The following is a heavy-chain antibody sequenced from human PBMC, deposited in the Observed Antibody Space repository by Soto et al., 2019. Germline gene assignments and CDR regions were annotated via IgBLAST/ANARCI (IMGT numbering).Heavy chain of an antibody. CDR1: GFTFSSYS. D-gene: IGHD3-10*01. Sequence: GGSLRLSCAASGFTFSSYSMNWVRQAPGKGLEWVSSISSSSSYIYYADSVKGRFTISRDNAKNSLYLQMNSLRAEDTAVYYCARDRSKGFITMVRGVTHILGYWGQGTLVTVSS. J-gene: IGHJ4*02. CDR3: ARDRSKGFITMVRGVTHILGY. CDR2: ISSSSSYI. V-gene: IGHV3-21*01.